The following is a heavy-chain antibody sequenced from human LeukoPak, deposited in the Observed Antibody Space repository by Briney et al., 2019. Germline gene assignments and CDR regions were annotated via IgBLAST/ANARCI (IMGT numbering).Heavy chain of an antibody. V-gene: IGHV1-18*01. J-gene: IGHJ4*02. CDR3: ARVGDTLTGYYLAQKLDY. Sequence: ASVKVSCKASGYTFTSYGISWVRQAPGQGLEWMGWISAYNGNTNYAQKLQGRVTMTTDTSTSTAYMELRSLRSDDTAVYYCARVGDTLTGYYLAQKLDYWGQGTLVTVSS. D-gene: IGHD3-9*01. CDR2: ISAYNGNT. CDR1: GYTFTSYG.